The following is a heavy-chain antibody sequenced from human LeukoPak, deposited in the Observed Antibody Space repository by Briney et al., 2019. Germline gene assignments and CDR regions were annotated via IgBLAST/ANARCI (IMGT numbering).Heavy chain of an antibody. CDR2: IYHSGST. CDR3: TRGLQSGGYTDY. D-gene: IGHD3-22*01. V-gene: IGHV4-38-2*01. J-gene: IGHJ4*02. Sequence: PSETLSLTCAVSGYSITSGYYWGWIRQPPGKGLEWIGSIYHSGSTYYKPSLKSRVTISVDTSKNQFSLRVTSVTAADTAMYYCTRGLQSGGYTDYWGQGTLVTVSS. CDR1: GYSITSGYY.